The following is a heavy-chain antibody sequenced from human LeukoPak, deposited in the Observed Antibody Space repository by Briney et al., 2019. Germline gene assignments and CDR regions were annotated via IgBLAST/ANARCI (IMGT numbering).Heavy chain of an antibody. CDR1: GFTFSSYA. V-gene: IGHV3-30*04. CDR2: ISYDGSNK. Sequence: GGSLRLSCAASGFTFSSYAMHWVRQAPGKGLEWVTVISYDGSNKYYADSVKGRFTISRDNSKNTLYLQMNSLRAEDTAVYYCAREAEWLRFDYWGQGTLVTVSS. CDR3: AREAEWLRFDY. J-gene: IGHJ4*02. D-gene: IGHD5-12*01.